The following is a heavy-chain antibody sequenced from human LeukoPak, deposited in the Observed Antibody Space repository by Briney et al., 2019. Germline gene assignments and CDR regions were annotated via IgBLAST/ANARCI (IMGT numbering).Heavy chain of an antibody. J-gene: IGHJ3*02. CDR1: GFTFSSYG. Sequence: GGSLRLSCAASGFTFSSYGMHWVRQAPGKGLEWVAIIWYDGSNKYYADSVKGRFTISRDNSKNTLYLQMNSLRAEDTAVYYCAKDIGPVVVTNAFDIWGQGTMVTVSS. V-gene: IGHV3-33*06. CDR2: IWYDGSNK. D-gene: IGHD2-21*02. CDR3: AKDIGPVVVTNAFDI.